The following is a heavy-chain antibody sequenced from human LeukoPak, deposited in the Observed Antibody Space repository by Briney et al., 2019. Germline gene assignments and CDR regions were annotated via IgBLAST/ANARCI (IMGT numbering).Heavy chain of an antibody. CDR3: ARRQFYYYGMDV. D-gene: IGHD5-24*01. CDR2: ISSGGSSI. V-gene: IGHV3-48*03. Sequence: GGSLRLSCAASGFTFNTYEMNWVRQAPGKGLEWVSYISSGGSSIYYADSVKGRFTISRDNAKNSLYLQMNSLRAEDTAVYYCARRQFYYYGMDVWGQGTTVTVSS. CDR1: GFTFNTYE. J-gene: IGHJ6*02.